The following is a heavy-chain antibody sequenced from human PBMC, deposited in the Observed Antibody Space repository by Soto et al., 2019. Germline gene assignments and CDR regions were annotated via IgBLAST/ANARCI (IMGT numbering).Heavy chain of an antibody. V-gene: IGHV3-30-3*01. CDR1: GFTFSSYT. J-gene: IGHJ6*02. CDR3: ASPYCYCYGLDV. Sequence: QVQLVESGGGVVQPGRSLRLSCAASGFTFSSYTMHWVRQAPGKGLEWVAVISYDGSNKYYADSVKGRFTISRDNSKDTLYLQMNSLRAEDTAVYYCASPYCYCYGLDVWGQGTTVTVSS. CDR2: ISYDGSNK.